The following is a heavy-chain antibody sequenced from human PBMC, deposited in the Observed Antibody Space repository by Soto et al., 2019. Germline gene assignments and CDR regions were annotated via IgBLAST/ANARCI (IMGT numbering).Heavy chain of an antibody. D-gene: IGHD3-9*01. Sequence: EASVKVSCNASGYTFTSYGISWVRQAPGQGLEWMGWISAYNGNTNYAQKLQGRVTMTTDTSTSTAYMELRSLRSDDTAVYYCARDHDILTGYSPGDYWGQGTLVTVSS. CDR1: GYTFTSYG. V-gene: IGHV1-18*04. J-gene: IGHJ4*02. CDR2: ISAYNGNT. CDR3: ARDHDILTGYSPGDY.